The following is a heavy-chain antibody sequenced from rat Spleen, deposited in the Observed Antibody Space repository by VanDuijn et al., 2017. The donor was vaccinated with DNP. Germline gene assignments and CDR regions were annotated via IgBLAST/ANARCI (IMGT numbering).Heavy chain of an antibody. D-gene: IGHD1-4*01. Sequence: EVQLVESGGGLVQPGRSLKLSCVTSGFTFSNYDMAWVRQAPKKGLEWVASISYDGSSTYYRDSVKGRFTISRDNPKSTLYLQMDSLRSEDTATYYCATSPGPNWFAYWGQGTLVTVSS. CDR2: ISYDGSST. CDR1: GFTFSNYD. J-gene: IGHJ3*01. CDR3: ATSPGPNWFAY. V-gene: IGHV5-7*01.